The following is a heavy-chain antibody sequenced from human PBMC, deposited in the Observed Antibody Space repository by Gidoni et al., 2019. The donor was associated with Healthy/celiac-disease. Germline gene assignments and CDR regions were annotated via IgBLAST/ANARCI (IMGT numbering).Heavy chain of an antibody. V-gene: IGHV4-38-2*01. Sequence: VQLQESGPGLVQPSETLSLTCAVSGYSISSGYYWGWIRQPPGEGLEWIGSIYQRGSAYYNPFLKSRVTIQVDTSKNQFPRKLSSGTSADTAVYYCARVSAPRVVDYWGQGTLVTVSS. CDR2: IYQRGSA. J-gene: IGHJ4*02. CDR1: GYSISSGYY. CDR3: ARVSAPRVVDY. D-gene: IGHD2-15*01.